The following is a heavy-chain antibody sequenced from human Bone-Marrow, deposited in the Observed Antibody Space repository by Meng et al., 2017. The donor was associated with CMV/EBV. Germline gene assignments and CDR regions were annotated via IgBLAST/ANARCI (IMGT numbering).Heavy chain of an antibody. V-gene: IGHV4-31*02. J-gene: IGHJ5*02. CDR3: ARGHKYYYDSSGYYSNWFDP. CDR1: SGGYY. CDR2: NYYSGST. Sequence: SGGYYWSWIRQHPGKGLEWIGYNYYSGSTYYNPSIKSRVTISVDTSKNQFSLKLSSVTAADTAVYYCARGHKYYYDSSGYYSNWFDPWGQGTLVTVSS. D-gene: IGHD3-22*01.